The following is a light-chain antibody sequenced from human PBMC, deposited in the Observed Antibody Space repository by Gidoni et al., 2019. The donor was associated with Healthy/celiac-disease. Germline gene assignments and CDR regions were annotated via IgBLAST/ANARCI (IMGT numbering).Light chain of an antibody. CDR2: DIT. CDR1: IGDVGSYDY. V-gene: IGLV2-11*01. J-gene: IGLJ2*01. CDR3: CSDAGISQVT. Sequence: QSALTQPRSVSGSPGQSVTISCTGTIGDVGSYDYVSWYQHHPGQAPKFILYDITKRPSGVPDRFAGSKSGNTASLTISGLQAEDEAYYYCCSDAGISQVTFGGGTRLTVL.